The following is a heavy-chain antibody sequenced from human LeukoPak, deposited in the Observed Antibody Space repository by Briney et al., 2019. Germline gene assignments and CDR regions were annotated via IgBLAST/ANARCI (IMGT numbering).Heavy chain of an antibody. CDR1: GFTFSDYY. Sequence: GGSLRLSCAASGFTFSDYYMSWIRQAPGKGLERVSYISSSGSTIYYADSVKGRFTISRDNAKNSLYLQMNSLRAEDTAVYYCARGEHYDFWSALYWGQGTLVTVSS. D-gene: IGHD3-3*01. V-gene: IGHV3-11*04. J-gene: IGHJ4*02. CDR2: ISSSGSTI. CDR3: ARGEHYDFWSALY.